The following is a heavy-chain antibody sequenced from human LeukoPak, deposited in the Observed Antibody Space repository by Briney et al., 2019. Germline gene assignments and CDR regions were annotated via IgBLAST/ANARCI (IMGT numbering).Heavy chain of an antibody. D-gene: IGHD1-14*01. CDR2: IIPIFGTA. J-gene: IGHJ4*02. CDR3: AREVMDNLRFDY. Sequence: SVKVSCKASGGTFSSYAISWVRQAPGQGLEWMGGIIPIFGTANYAQKFQGRVTITADESTSTAYMELSSLRSEDTAVYYCAREVMDNLRFDYWGQGTLVTVSS. V-gene: IGHV1-69*13. CDR1: GGTFSSYA.